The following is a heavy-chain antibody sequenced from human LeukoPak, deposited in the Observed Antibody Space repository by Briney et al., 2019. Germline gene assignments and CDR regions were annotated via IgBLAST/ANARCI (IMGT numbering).Heavy chain of an antibody. J-gene: IGHJ3*02. CDR1: GFRFSDYY. V-gene: IGHV3-11*04. Sequence: GGSLRLSRVGSGFRFSDYYMSWIRQAPGKGLEWVSYISNDSVDKYYADSVRGRFTISRDNAKKSMYLQMSGLRVEDTAVYYCARRDWVSGAVRAFDIWGQGTMVTVSS. CDR2: ISNDSVDK. D-gene: IGHD3-3*01. CDR3: ARRDWVSGAVRAFDI.